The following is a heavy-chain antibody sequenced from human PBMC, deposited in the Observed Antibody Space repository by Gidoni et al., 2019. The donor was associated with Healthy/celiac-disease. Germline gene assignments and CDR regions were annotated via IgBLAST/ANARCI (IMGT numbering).Heavy chain of an antibody. CDR2: ISSSSSTI. Sequence: EVQLVESGGGLVQPGGSLRLSCAASGFTFSSYSMNWVRQAPGKGLEWVSYISSSSSTIYYADSVKGRFTISRDNAKNSLYLQMNSLRDEDTAVYYCARELLMVRGRVFDYWGQGTLVTVSS. D-gene: IGHD3-10*01. J-gene: IGHJ4*02. CDR1: GFTFSSYS. V-gene: IGHV3-48*02. CDR3: ARELLMVRGRVFDY.